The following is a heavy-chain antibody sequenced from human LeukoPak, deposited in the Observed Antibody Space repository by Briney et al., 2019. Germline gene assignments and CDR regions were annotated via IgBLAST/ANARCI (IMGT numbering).Heavy chain of an antibody. D-gene: IGHD3-22*01. CDR3: ARLTGGSSGYYSYFDY. Sequence: GGSLRLSCAASGFTFSNYWMTWVRQAPGKGLEWVANIKEDGSRKNYVDSVKGRFTISRDNAKNSLYLQMNSLRAEDTAVYYCARLTGGSSGYYSYFDYWGQGTLVTVSS. V-gene: IGHV3-7*03. J-gene: IGHJ4*02. CDR2: IKEDGSRK. CDR1: GFTFSNYW.